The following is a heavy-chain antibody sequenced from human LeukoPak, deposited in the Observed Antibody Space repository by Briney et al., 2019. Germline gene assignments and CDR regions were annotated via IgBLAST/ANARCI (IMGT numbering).Heavy chain of an antibody. Sequence: QPGRSLRLSCAASGFTFSSYAMHWVRQAPGKGLEWVAVISYDGSNKYYADSVKGRFTISRDNSKNTLYLQMNSLRAEDTAVYYCARDNSHIVVVTAWAPSDYWGQGTLVTVSS. V-gene: IGHV3-30-3*01. J-gene: IGHJ4*02. D-gene: IGHD2-21*02. CDR1: GFTFSSYA. CDR2: ISYDGSNK. CDR3: ARDNSHIVVVTAWAPSDY.